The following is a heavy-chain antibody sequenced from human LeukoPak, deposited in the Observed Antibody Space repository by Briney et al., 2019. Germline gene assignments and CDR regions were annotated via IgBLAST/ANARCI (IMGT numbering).Heavy chain of an antibody. D-gene: IGHD5-24*01. CDR1: GGSFSGYY. CDR2: INHSGST. V-gene: IGHV4-34*01. CDR3: ARDLHGYNYFDY. Sequence: SETLSLTCAVYGGSFSGYYWSWIRQPPGKGLEWIGEINHSGSTNYNPSLKSLVTISIDTSKNQFSLKLSSVTATDTAVYYCARDLHGYNYFDYWGQGTLVTVSS. J-gene: IGHJ4*02.